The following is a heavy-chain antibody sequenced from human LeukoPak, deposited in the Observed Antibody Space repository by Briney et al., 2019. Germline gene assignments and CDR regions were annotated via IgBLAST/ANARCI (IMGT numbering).Heavy chain of an antibody. CDR1: GASIISSNYH. CDR3: ARRVAVAGGWFDP. J-gene: IGHJ5*02. CDR2: ISYSANT. V-gene: IGHV4-39*01. D-gene: IGHD6-19*01. Sequence: SETLSLTCTVSGASIISSNYHWGWIRQPPGKGLEWIGSISYSANTYYNPSLKSRVTISVDASKNQFSLKLNSVTAADTAVYYCARRVAVAGGWFDPWGQGTLVTVSS.